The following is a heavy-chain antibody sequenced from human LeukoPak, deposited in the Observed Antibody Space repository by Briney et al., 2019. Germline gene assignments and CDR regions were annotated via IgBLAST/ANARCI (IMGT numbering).Heavy chain of an antibody. V-gene: IGHV4-59*01. Sequence: SETLSLTCSVSGDSISGYYWSWIRQPPGKGLQSIGYIFYSGGTNYNLSLKSRVTISVDTSKNQFSLKLSSVTAADTAVYYCARMSSSWYWFDPWGQGTLVTVSS. CDR3: ARMSSSWYWFDP. J-gene: IGHJ5*02. CDR1: GDSISGYY. D-gene: IGHD6-13*01. CDR2: IFYSGGT.